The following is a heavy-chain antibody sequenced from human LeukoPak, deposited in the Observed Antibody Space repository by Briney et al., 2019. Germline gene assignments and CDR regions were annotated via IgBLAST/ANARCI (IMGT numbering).Heavy chain of an antibody. D-gene: IGHD6-19*01. CDR3: ARQRSSGWYLV. Sequence: SETLSLTCTVSGGSISSSSYYWGWIRQPPGKGLEWIGSIYYSGSTYYNPSLKSRVTISVDTSKNQSSLKLSSVTAADTAVYYCARQRSSGWYLVWGQRTLVTVSS. CDR2: IYYSGST. V-gene: IGHV4-39*01. J-gene: IGHJ4*02. CDR1: GGSISSSSYY.